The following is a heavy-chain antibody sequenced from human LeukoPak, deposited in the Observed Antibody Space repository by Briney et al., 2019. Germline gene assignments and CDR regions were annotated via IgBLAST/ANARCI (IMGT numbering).Heavy chain of an antibody. Sequence: WASVKVSCKASGYTFTSYGISWVRQAPGQGLEWMGIINPSGGSTSYAQKFQGRVTMTRDTSTSTVYMELSSLRSEDTAVYYCARDGLRVFWFDPWGQGTLVTVSS. D-gene: IGHD3-3*01. CDR3: ARDGLRVFWFDP. V-gene: IGHV1-46*01. J-gene: IGHJ5*02. CDR2: INPSGGST. CDR1: GYTFTSYG.